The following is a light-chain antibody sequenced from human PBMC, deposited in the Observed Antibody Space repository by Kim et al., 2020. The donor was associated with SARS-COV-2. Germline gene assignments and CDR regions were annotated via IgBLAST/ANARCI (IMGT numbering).Light chain of an antibody. CDR3: QQLSTYPST. V-gene: IGKV1-9*01. CDR1: KGIGNS. Sequence: ASVGDRVTIPCRASKGIGNSLAWYQQKPGKAPEVLIYGASTLPSGVPSRFSGSGSGTDFTLTVSGLQPEDFATYYCQQLSTYPSTFGQGTRLEIK. CDR2: GAS. J-gene: IGKJ5*01.